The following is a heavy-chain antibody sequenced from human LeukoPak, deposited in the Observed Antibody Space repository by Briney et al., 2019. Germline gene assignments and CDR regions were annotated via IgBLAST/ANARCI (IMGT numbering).Heavy chain of an antibody. CDR1: GFTYSHYS. Sequence: GGSLRLSCAASGFTYSHYSMHWVRQAPGKGLEWVAVIWSDATEQCYADAVKGRFTISRDNSRKTVYLQMNSLRGEDTAVYYCAKDAQRGFDYSNSLEYWGQGILVTVSP. CDR2: IWSDATEQ. V-gene: IGHV3-33*06. J-gene: IGHJ4*02. D-gene: IGHD4-11*01. CDR3: AKDAQRGFDYSNSLEY.